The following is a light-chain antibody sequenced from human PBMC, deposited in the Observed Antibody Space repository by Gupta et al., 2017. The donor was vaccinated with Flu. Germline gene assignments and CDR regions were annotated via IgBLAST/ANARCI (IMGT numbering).Light chain of an antibody. CDR2: DNN. V-gene: IGLV1-51*01. CDR3: RTWDNNLRGV. J-gene: IGLJ3*02. CDR1: NSNIGNNF. Sequence: QKVTISCSGSNSNIGNNFVSWYQQLPGTAPKLLIYDNNKRPSGIPDRFSGSKSGTSATLTITGLQTGDEADYYCRTWDNNLRGVFGGGTKLTVL.